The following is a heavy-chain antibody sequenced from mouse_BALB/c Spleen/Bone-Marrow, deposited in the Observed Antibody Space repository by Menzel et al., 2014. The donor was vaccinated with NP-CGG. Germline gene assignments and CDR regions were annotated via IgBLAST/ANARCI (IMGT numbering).Heavy chain of an antibody. J-gene: IGHJ3*01. CDR2: INPDTSTI. Sequence: EVKLVESGGGLVQPGGSLKLSCAASGFDFSRYWMSWVRQAPGKGLEWIGEINPDTSTINYTPSLKDKFIISSDNAKNTLYLQMSKVRSEDTALYYCARQKHYYGYPFVYWGQGTLVTVSA. V-gene: IGHV4-1*02. CDR1: GFDFSRYW. CDR3: ARQKHYYGYPFVY. D-gene: IGHD1-2*01.